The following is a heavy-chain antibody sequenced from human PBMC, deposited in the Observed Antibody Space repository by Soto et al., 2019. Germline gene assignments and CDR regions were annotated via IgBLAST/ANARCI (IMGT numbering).Heavy chain of an antibody. CDR2: IYHSGST. CDR3: ARIMITFGGAPYGMDV. J-gene: IGHJ6*02. D-gene: IGHD3-16*01. Sequence: PSETLSLTCAVSGGSISSGGYSWSWIRQPPGKGLEWIGYIYHSGSTYYNPSLKSRVTISVDRSKNQFSLKLSSMTAADTAVYYCARIMITFGGAPYGMDVWGQGTTVTVSS. CDR1: GGSISSGGYS. V-gene: IGHV4-30-2*01.